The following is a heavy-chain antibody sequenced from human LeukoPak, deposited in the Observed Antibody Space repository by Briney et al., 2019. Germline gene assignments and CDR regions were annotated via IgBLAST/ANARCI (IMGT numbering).Heavy chain of an antibody. V-gene: IGHV3-NL1*01. CDR2: IYSGGST. J-gene: IGHJ4*02. Sequence: GGSLRLSCAASGFTFSSYGMHWVRQAPGKGLEWVSVIYSGGSTYYADSVKGRFTISRDNSKNTLYLQMNSLRAEDTAVYYCARGYGELLFDYWGQGTLVTVSS. CDR3: ARGYGELLFDY. D-gene: IGHD3-10*01. CDR1: GFTFSSYG.